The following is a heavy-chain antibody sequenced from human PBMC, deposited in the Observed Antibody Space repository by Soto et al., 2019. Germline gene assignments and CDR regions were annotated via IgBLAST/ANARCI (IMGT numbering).Heavy chain of an antibody. Sequence: QVQLQESGPRLVKPSETLSLTCTVSGGSIDDYYWSWIRQPPGKGLEWIGYISYTGSTNYNPYFKSRVTISVDTSKNQFSLKLSSVTAADSAIYYCARRYDSTADPAYYFDFWGQGALVTVSS. J-gene: IGHJ4*02. D-gene: IGHD3-22*01. V-gene: IGHV4-59*01. CDR2: ISYTGST. CDR1: GGSIDDYY. CDR3: ARRYDSTADPAYYFDF.